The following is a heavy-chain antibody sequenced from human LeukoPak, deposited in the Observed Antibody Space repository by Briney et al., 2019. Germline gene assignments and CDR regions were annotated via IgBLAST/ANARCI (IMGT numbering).Heavy chain of an antibody. CDR1: GGSISSGSYS. Sequence: SQTLSLTCAVSGGSISSGSYSWSWIRQPPGKGLEWIGYIYPRGSTYYNPSLKSRVILSLDKSANQFSLNLSSVTAADTAVYYCARFSPRAMGNYLDFWGQGTLVTVSS. CDR3: ARFSPRAMGNYLDF. V-gene: IGHV4-30-2*01. J-gene: IGHJ4*02. D-gene: IGHD7-27*01. CDR2: IYPRGST.